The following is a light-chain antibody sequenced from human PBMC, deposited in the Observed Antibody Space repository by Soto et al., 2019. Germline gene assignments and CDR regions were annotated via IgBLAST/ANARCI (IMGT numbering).Light chain of an antibody. Sequence: QSALTQPASVSGSPGQSITISCTGTISDVGGHGYVSWYQQHPGKAPKLMIYEVTYRPSGVSDRFSGSKSGNTASLTISGLQAEDEADYYCCSFAGNYIYVFGTGTKLTVL. CDR1: ISDVGGHGY. J-gene: IGLJ1*01. V-gene: IGLV2-14*01. CDR2: EVT. CDR3: CSFAGNYIYV.